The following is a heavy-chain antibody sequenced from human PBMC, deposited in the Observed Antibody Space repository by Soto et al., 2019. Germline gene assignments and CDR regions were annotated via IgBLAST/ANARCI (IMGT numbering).Heavy chain of an antibody. D-gene: IGHD6-13*01. CDR1: RVVCTKYW. Sequence: EASLTLSCEPSRVVCTKYWMQLVGHVAGKGLVWFERIDTSGNSLNYAKSVKGRFTISRDNAKNTVSLQMNSLRVEDTGVYYCAKDSWYFDLWSQGSQVPVSS. J-gene: IGHJ4*02. V-gene: IGHV3-74*01. CDR3: AKDSWYFDL. CDR2: IDTSGNSL.